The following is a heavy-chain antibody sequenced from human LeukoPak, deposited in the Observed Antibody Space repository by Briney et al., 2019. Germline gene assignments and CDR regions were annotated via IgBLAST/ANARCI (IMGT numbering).Heavy chain of an antibody. D-gene: IGHD4-23*01. J-gene: IGHJ4*02. CDR3: AKDGGRGYTYSDC. CDR2: INHSGST. Sequence: SETLSLTCAVYGGSFSGYYWSWIRQPPGKGLEWIGEINHSGSTNYNPSLKSRVTISVDTSKNQFSLKLSSVTAADTAVYYCAKDGGRGYTYSDCWGQGTLVTVSS. V-gene: IGHV4-34*01. CDR1: GGSFSGYY.